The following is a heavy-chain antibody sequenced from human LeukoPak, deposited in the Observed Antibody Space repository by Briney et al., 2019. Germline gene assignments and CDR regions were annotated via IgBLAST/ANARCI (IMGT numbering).Heavy chain of an antibody. CDR1: GYTFTSYG. CDR3: AKAMRQSQQKSREAAFDI. D-gene: IGHD2-2*01. J-gene: IGHJ3*02. Sequence: GASVKVSCKASGYTFTSYGISWVRQAPGQGLEWMGWISAYNGNTNYAQKLQGRVTMTTDTSTSTAYMELRSLRSDDTAVYYCAKAMRQSQQKSREAAFDIWGQGTMVTVSS. CDR2: ISAYNGNT. V-gene: IGHV1-18*01.